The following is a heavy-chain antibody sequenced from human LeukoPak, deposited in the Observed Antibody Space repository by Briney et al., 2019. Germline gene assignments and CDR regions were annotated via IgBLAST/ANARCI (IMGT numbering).Heavy chain of an antibody. CDR2: ISSDGSST. J-gene: IGHJ4*02. CDR3: ARLYGGNSGYFDY. D-gene: IGHD4-23*01. CDR1: GFTFSSYW. V-gene: IGHV3-74*01. Sequence: GGSLRLSCAASGFTFSSYWMHWVRQAPGKGLVWVSRISSDGSSTNYADSVKGRFTISRDNRENTGDLQMNSLRAEDTAVYYCARLYGGNSGYFDYWGPGTLVTVSS.